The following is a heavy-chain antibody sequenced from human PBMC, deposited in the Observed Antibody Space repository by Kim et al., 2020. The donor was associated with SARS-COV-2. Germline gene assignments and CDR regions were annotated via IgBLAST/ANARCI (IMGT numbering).Heavy chain of an antibody. CDR2: INHSGST. CDR1: GGSFSGYY. Sequence: SETLSLTCAVYGGSFSGYYSSWIRQPPGKWLEWIGEINHSGSTNYNPSLKSRVTISVDTSKNQFSLKLSSVTAADTAVYYCARGLMYYYDSSGYLRGSRYFDYWGQGTLVTVSP. CDR3: ARGLMYYYDSSGYLRGSRYFDY. V-gene: IGHV4-34*01. D-gene: IGHD3-22*01. J-gene: IGHJ4*02.